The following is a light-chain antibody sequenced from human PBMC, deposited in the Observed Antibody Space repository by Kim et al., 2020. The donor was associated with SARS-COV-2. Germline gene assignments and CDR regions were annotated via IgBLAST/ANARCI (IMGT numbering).Light chain of an antibody. CDR1: SSDVGGYNY. CDR3: CSYAGSYTEV. CDR2: DVS. Sequence: GQSVSLSCTGPSSDVGGYNYVPWYHHHPGKAPTLMISDVSERPSGVPDRFSGSKSGNAASLTISGLQAEDEADYYCCSYAGSYTEVFGGGAQLTVL. J-gene: IGLJ2*01. V-gene: IGLV2-11*01.